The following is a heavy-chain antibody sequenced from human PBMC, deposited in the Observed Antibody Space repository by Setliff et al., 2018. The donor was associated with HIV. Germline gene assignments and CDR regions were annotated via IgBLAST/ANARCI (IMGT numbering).Heavy chain of an antibody. D-gene: IGHD2-15*01. V-gene: IGHV3-11*01. CDR2: ISDTGDIV. Sequence: GESLKISCAAPGFTFNDYVMTWIRQVPGKGLECISYISDTGDIVYYADSVKGRFTISRDNLNNSLHLQMNSLGAEDTAIYYCAKMVGGSRSSGSCYFDYWGQGTLVTVSS. J-gene: IGHJ4*02. CDR3: AKMVGGSRSSGSCYFDY. CDR1: GFTFNDYV.